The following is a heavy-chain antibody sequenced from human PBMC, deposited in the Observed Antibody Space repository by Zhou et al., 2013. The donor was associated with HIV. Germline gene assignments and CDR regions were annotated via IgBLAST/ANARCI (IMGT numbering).Heavy chain of an antibody. Sequence: QVQLVQSGAEVKKPGSSVKVSCKASGGTFSSYAINWVRQAPGQGLEWMGGIIPIFGTANYAQMFQGRVTITADKSTMTAYLELSGLTSEDTAVYYCVRDLGGNEXYWGQGTLGHRLL. CDR2: IIPIFGTA. D-gene: IGHD2-15*01. J-gene: IGHJ4*02. CDR3: VRDLGGNEXY. V-gene: IGHV1-69*06. CDR1: GGTFSSYA.